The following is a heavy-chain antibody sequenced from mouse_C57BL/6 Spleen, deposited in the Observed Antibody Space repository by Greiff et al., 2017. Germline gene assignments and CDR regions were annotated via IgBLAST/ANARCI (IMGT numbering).Heavy chain of an antibody. J-gene: IGHJ2*01. V-gene: IGHV1-59*01. D-gene: IGHD1-1*01. CDR1: GYTFTSYW. Sequence: VQLQQPGAELVRPGTSVKLSCKASGYTFTSYWMHWVKQRPGQGLEWIGVIDPSDSYTNYNQKFKGKATLTVDTSSSTAYMQLSSLTSEDAAVYYCGRRDYYGSSYYFDYWGQGTTLTVSS. CDR3: GRRDYYGSSYYFDY. CDR2: IDPSDSYT.